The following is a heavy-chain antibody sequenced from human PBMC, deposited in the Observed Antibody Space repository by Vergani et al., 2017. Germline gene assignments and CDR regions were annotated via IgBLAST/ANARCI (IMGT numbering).Heavy chain of an antibody. V-gene: IGHV3-23*04. D-gene: IGHD3-10*01. CDR2: ISGSGGST. J-gene: IGHJ4*02. CDR3: AKVMVRGVISVPQDY. CDR1: GFTFSDYY. Sequence: EVQLVESGGGLVQPGGSLRLSCAASGFTFSDYYMSWIRQAPGKGLEWVSAISGSGGSTYYADSVKGLLTISRDNSKNTLYLQMNSLRAEDTAVYYCAKVMVRGVISVPQDYWGQGTLVTVSS.